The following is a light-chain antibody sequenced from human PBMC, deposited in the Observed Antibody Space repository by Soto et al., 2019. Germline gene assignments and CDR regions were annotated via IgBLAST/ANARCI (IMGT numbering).Light chain of an antibody. Sequence: DIQMTQSPSSLSASVGDRVTITCQASQDIRNYLNWYQQKPGKAPKLLIYDASTLETGVPSRFSGSGSGTDFTFTFSSLQPEDAATSYCQQYDNIPLSFGGGTKVENK. CDR1: QDIRNY. CDR2: DAS. V-gene: IGKV1-33*01. CDR3: QQYDNIPLS. J-gene: IGKJ4*01.